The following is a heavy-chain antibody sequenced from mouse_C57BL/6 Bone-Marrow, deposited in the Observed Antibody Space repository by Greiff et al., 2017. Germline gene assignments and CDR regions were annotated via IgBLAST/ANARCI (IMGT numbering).Heavy chain of an antibody. CDR3: SRSGYYYGSSYYAIDY. D-gene: IGHD1-1*01. CDR2: IYPRSGNT. Sequence: QVQLQQSGAELARPGASVKLSCKASGYNFTSYGISWVKQRTGQGLEWIGEIYPRSGNTYYNEKFKGNATLTAEQASSTAYMELLTLTSEDAAVYCCSRSGYYYGSSYYAIDYWGQGTSVTGSS. J-gene: IGHJ4*01. V-gene: IGHV1-81*01. CDR1: GYNFTSYG.